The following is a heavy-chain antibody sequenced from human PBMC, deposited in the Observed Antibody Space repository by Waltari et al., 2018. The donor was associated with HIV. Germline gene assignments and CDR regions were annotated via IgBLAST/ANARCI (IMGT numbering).Heavy chain of an antibody. CDR3: ARSPGIAATNLIDY. CDR1: GFTFSSYS. CDR2: IRSSSSYI. V-gene: IGHV3-21*01. J-gene: IGHJ4*02. D-gene: IGHD2-15*01. Sequence: EVQLVESGGGLVKPGGSLRLSCAASGFTFSSYSMNWVRQAPWKGLEWVSFIRSSSSYIDYGDSVKGRFTISRDNAKNSLFLQMNSLRVEDTAVYYCARSPGIAATNLIDYWGQGTLVTVSS.